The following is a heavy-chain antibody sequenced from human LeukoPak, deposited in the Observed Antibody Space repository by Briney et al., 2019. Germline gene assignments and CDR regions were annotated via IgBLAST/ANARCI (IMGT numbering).Heavy chain of an antibody. CDR1: GFTFSNYA. J-gene: IGHJ4*02. CDR2: INANGGTS. V-gene: IGHV3-23*01. CDR3: AKTNGYFDY. Sequence: GGSLRLSCAASGFTFSNYAMTWVRQAPGKGLECVSGINANGGTSYYPASVRGRFTVSRDNSKNTLSLQMNSLRAEDSAIYYCAKTNGYFDYWGQGTLVAVSS.